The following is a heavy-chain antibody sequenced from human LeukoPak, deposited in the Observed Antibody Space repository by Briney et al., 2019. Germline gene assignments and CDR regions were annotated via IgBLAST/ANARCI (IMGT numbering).Heavy chain of an antibody. D-gene: IGHD4-23*01. J-gene: IGHJ3*02. V-gene: IGHV3-48*02. Sequence: PGGSLRLSCAASGFTFSSYSMNWVRQAPGKGLEWISFVSASGFTVHYGDSVKGRFTISRDNAKNSLYLQMDSLRDDDTALYYCARDYDYGGNSAFDIWGQGTMVTVSS. CDR1: GFTFSSYS. CDR2: VSASGFTV. CDR3: ARDYDYGGNSAFDI.